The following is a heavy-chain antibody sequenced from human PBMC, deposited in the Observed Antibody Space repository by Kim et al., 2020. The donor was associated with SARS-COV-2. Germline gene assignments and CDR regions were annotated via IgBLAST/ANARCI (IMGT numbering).Heavy chain of an antibody. CDR2: VGSGGSDT. Sequence: GSLRLSCAMSGFTSSRYGMHWVRQAPGKGLEWVAFVGSGGSDTYHADSVKGRFTVSRDNSKNTLFLQMNSLRVEDTAVYFCARDGISGIDSWGQGTLVTVSS. J-gene: IGHJ4*02. CDR1: GFTSSRYG. V-gene: IGHV3-30*02. D-gene: IGHD1-20*01. CDR3: ARDGISGIDS.